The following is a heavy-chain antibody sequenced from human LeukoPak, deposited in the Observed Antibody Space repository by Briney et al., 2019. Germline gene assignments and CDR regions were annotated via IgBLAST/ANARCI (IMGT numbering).Heavy chain of an antibody. CDR1: GFTVSSNF. J-gene: IGHJ4*02. CDR3: ARRASSGTYFDY. D-gene: IGHD1-26*01. CDR2: IYSGGST. Sequence: GGSLRLSCAASGFTVSSNFMSWVRQAPGKGLEWVSLIYSGGSTYYADSVKSRFTISRDISKNTLFLQLNSLRAEDTAVYYCARRASSGTYFDYWGQGILVTVSS. V-gene: IGHV3-66*01.